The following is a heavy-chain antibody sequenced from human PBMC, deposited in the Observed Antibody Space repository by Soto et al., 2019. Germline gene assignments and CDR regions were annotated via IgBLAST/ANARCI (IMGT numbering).Heavy chain of an antibody. V-gene: IGHV5-10-1*01. CDR3: ARQIYDSDTGPNFQYYFDS. D-gene: IGHD3-22*01. CDR2: IDPSDSQT. Sequence: GESLKISCKGSGYSFAGYWITWVRQKPGKGLEWMGRIDPSDSQTYYSPSFRGHVTISVTKSISTVFLQWSSLRASDTAMYYCARQIYDSDTGPNFQYYFDSWGQGTPVTVSS. J-gene: IGHJ4*02. CDR1: GYSFAGYW.